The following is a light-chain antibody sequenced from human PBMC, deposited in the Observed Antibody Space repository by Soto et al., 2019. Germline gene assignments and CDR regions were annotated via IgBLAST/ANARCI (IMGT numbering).Light chain of an antibody. CDR2: GAS. CDR1: QSVSSN. V-gene: IGKV3-15*01. J-gene: IGKJ1*01. Sequence: EIVMTQSPATLSVSPVERATLSCRASQSVSSNLAWYQQKPGQAPRLLIYGASTRATAVPARFTASGSGTEFTLTISSLQSEDFAVYYCQQYNTWPRTFGQGTKVDIK. CDR3: QQYNTWPRT.